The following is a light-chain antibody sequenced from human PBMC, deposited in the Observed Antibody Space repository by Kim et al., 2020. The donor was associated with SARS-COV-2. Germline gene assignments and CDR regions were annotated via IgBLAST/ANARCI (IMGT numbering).Light chain of an antibody. CDR3: QQYVSSPT. CDR2: GAS. CDR1: QSVSSSY. Sequence: EIVLTQSPGTLSLSPGERATLSCRASQSVSSSYLAWYQQKPGQAPRVLIYGASNRATGIPDRFSGSGSGTDFTLTISRLEPEDFAVYYCQQYVSSPTFGQGTRLEIK. J-gene: IGKJ5*01. V-gene: IGKV3-20*01.